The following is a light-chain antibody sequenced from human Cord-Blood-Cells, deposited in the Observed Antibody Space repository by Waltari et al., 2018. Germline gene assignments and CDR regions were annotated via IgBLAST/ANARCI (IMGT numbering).Light chain of an antibody. V-gene: IGKV3-20*01. Sequence: EIVLTQSPGTLSLSPGERATLSCRASQSVSSSYLAWYPQKPGQAPRLLIYGASSRATGIPDRVSGSGSGTDFTLTISRLGPEEFAVYYCQQYGSSPITVGQGTRLEIK. CDR2: GAS. J-gene: IGKJ5*01. CDR3: QQYGSSPIT. CDR1: QSVSSSY.